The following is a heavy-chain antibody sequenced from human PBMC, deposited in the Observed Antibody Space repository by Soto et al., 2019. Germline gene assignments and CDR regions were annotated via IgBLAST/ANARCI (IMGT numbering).Heavy chain of an antibody. Sequence: QVQLVESGGGVVQPGRPLRLSCAASGVSFSGLGMHWVRQPPGKGLEWVAFIWCDGSKKYYLDSVKGRFTISRDNSRNTVYLQMNRLRAEDTAIYYCVTDGGHYELDVCGQGTTVTVSS. J-gene: IGHJ6*02. V-gene: IGHV3-33*01. D-gene: IGHD4-17*01. CDR2: IWCDGSKK. CDR3: VTDGGHYELDV. CDR1: GVSFSGLG.